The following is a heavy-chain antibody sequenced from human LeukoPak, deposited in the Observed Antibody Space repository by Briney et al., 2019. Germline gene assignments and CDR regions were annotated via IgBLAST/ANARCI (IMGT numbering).Heavy chain of an antibody. J-gene: IGHJ2*01. CDR3: ARDLTVVSIQLWTNYWYFDL. CDR1: GYTFTSYY. V-gene: IGHV1-69*04. CDR2: IIPILGIA. Sequence: GASVKVSCKASGYTFTSYYIHWLRQAPGQGLEWMGRIIPILGIANYAQKFQGRVTITADKSTSTAYMELSSLRSEDTAVYYCARDLTVVSIQLWTNYWYFDLWGRGTLVTVSS. D-gene: IGHD5-18*01.